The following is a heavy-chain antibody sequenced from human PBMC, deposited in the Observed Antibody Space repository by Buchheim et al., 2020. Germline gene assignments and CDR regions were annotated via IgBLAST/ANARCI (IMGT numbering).Heavy chain of an antibody. CDR2: IYLGDSDT. CDR3: ARKTAIAAAGFDP. J-gene: IGHJ5*02. CDR1: GCTLTNCW. V-gene: IGHV5-51*01. Sequence: EVQLVQSGADVKKPGESLKISCKASGCTLTNCWIAWVRQMPGKGLEWMGIIYLGDSDTRDSPSFQGQVTISAAKSISTAYLQWSSLKVSDSGMYYCARKTAIAAAGFDPWGQGTL. D-gene: IGHD6-13*01.